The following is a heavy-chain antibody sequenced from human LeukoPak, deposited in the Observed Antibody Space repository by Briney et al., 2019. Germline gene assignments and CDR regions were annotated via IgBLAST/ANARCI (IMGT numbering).Heavy chain of an antibody. Sequence: GASVKVSCKASGGTFSSYAISWVRQAPGQGLEWMGGIIPIFGTANYAQKFQGRVTITADESTSTAYMELSSLRSEDTAVYYCARSQIPGTTTPSFDYWGQGTLVTVSS. V-gene: IGHV1-69*13. J-gene: IGHJ4*02. CDR1: GGTFSSYA. D-gene: IGHD1-1*01. CDR3: ARSQIPGTTTPSFDY. CDR2: IIPIFGTA.